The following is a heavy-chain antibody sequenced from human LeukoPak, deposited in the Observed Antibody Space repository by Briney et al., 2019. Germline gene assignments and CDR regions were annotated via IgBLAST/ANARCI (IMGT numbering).Heavy chain of an antibody. CDR1: GFTFSDYY. J-gene: IGHJ3*02. V-gene: IGHV3-21*01. Sequence: GSLRLSCAASGFTFSDYYMSWVRQAPGKGLEWVSSISSSSSYIYYADSVKGRFTISRDNAKNSLYLQMNSLRAEDTAVYYCASCITNDAFDIWGQGTMVTVSS. CDR3: ASCITNDAFDI. CDR2: ISSSSSYI. D-gene: IGHD3-10*01.